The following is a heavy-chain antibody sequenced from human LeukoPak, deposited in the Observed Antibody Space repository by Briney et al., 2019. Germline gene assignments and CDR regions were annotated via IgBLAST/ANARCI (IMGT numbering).Heavy chain of an antibody. CDR1: GFTFSSYG. CDR3: ARDGSFHYYYGMDV. V-gene: IGHV3-33*01. J-gene: IGHJ6*04. CDR2: IWYDGSNK. D-gene: IGHD3-10*01. Sequence: TGRSLRLSCAASGFTFSSYGMHWVRQAPGKGLEWVAVIWYDGSNKYYADSVKGQFTISRDNSKNTLYLQMNSLRAEDTAVYYCARDGSFHYYYGMDVWGKGTTVTVSS.